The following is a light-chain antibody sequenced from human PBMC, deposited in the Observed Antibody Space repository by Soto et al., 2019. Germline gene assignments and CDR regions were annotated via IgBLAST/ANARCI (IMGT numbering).Light chain of an antibody. J-gene: IGLJ1*01. Sequence: QSALTQPASVSGSPGQSITISCTGTSSDVGGYSRVSWYQHHPGKAPKLMIYEVSDRPSGVSNRFSGSKSGNTASLTIPGLQAGDEADYYCNSYTSSNTRVFGTGTKVTVL. CDR1: SSDVGGYSR. CDR3: NSYTSSNTRV. CDR2: EVS. V-gene: IGLV2-14*01.